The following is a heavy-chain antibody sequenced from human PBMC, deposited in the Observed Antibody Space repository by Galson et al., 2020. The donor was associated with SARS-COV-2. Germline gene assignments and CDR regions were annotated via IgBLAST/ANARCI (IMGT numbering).Heavy chain of an antibody. CDR2: ISWHSGTL. V-gene: IGHV3-9*01. CDR1: GLTFDDHA. Sequence: GGSLRLSCVASGLTFDDHAMHWVRQAPGQGLEWVSGISWHSGTLDYADSVKGRFNVSRDNSKNSLYLQMNSLRPEDTALYYCAKGLSAPAPGAFDIWGQGTMVAVSS. D-gene: IGHD6-13*01. J-gene: IGHJ3*02. CDR3: AKGLSAPAPGAFDI.